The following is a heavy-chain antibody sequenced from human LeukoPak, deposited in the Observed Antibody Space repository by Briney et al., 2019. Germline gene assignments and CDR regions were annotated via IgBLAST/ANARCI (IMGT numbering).Heavy chain of an antibody. CDR2: IWYDGSNK. J-gene: IGHJ4*02. CDR1: GFTFSSYG. D-gene: IGHD6-19*01. CDR3: ARELAVAGESLDY. Sequence: QPGRSLRLSCAASGFTFSSYGMHWVRQAPGKGPEWVAVIWYDGSNKYYADSVKGRFTISRDNSKNTLYLQMNSLRAEDTAVYYCARELAVAGESLDYWGQGTLVTVSS. V-gene: IGHV3-33*01.